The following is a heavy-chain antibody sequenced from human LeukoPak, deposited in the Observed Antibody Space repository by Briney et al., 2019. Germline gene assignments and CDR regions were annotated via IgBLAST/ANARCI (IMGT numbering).Heavy chain of an antibody. V-gene: IGHV4-34*01. CDR1: GGSFSGYY. J-gene: IGHJ4*02. CDR3: ARAYHSSGWYNYLAY. CDR2: INHSGST. Sequence: SETLSLTCAVYGGSFSGYYWSWISQPPGKGLEWSGEINHSGSTNYNPSLKSRDTISVNTSKNQFSLKLSSVTAADTAVYYCARAYHSSGWYNYLAYWGQGTLVTVSS. D-gene: IGHD6-19*01.